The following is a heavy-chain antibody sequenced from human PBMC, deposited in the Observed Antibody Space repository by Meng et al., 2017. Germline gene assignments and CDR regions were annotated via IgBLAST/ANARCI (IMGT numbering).Heavy chain of an antibody. V-gene: IGHV1-2*06. D-gene: IGHD6-25*01. CDR2: INPKSGDT. Sequence: QGRWGQSGAEVKKAWASVKVSCKPSGYNFPDYYIHWVRRAPGQGLEWMGRINPKSGDTHYAQKFQARVTMTGDTSISTAYMELSGLRSDDTAMYYCARDEDISAAGKLFGDYWGQGTLVTVSS. CDR1: GYNFPDYY. J-gene: IGHJ4*02. CDR3: ARDEDISAAGKLFGDY.